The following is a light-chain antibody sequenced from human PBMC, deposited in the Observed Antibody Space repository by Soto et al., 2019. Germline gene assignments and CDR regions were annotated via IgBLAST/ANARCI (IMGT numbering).Light chain of an antibody. CDR1: QSVSGW. CDR3: QQYNSR. V-gene: IGKV1-5*01. Sequence: DIQMTQSPSTLSASVGDTVTVTCRASQSVSGWLAWYQQKPGKAPKLLIYDASSLESGVPSRFSGSGSGTEFTLTISSLQPDDFATYYCQQYNSRFGQGTKVDIK. CDR2: DAS. J-gene: IGKJ1*01.